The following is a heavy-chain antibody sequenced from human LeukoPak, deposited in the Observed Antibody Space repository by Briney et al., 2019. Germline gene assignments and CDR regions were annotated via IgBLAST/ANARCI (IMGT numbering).Heavy chain of an antibody. CDR2: INHSGST. CDR1: GGFFSGYY. Sequence: SETLSLTCAVYGGFFSGYYWSWIRQPPGKGLEWIGEINHSGSTNYNPSLKSRVTISVDTSKNQFSLKLSSVTAADTAVYYCARAGSRGRHFDYWGQGTLVTVSS. CDR3: ARAGSRGRHFDY. V-gene: IGHV4-34*01. J-gene: IGHJ4*02. D-gene: IGHD3-10*01.